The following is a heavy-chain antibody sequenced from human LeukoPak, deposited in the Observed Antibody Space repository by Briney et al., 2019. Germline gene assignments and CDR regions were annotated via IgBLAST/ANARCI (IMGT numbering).Heavy chain of an antibody. J-gene: IGHJ3*02. CDR2: ISGSGIK. Sequence: PGGSLRLSYAASRLTFSSYEINWVRQAPGKGLGWVSYISGSGIKHYADSVKGRFTISRDNAKNSLYLQMNSLRVEDTAVYYCAREDTGVAFDIWGQGTTVTV. V-gene: IGHV3-48*03. D-gene: IGHD2-8*01. CDR1: RLTFSSYE. CDR3: AREDTGVAFDI.